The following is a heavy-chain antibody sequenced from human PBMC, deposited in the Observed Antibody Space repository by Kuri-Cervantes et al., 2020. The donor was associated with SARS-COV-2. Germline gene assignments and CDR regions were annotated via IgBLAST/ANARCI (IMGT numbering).Heavy chain of an antibody. CDR2: IKQDGSEK. CDR1: GFTLSSYW. J-gene: IGHJ4*02. V-gene: IGHV3-7*05. CDR3: AGDGRAVTCPRSDY. Sequence: LSLTRAASGFTLSSYWISWVRPAPGKGLEWVANIKQDGSEKYNVDTVKGRFTISRDNTKNSLYLQKNSLRAEDTAVYYCAGDGRAVTCPRSDYWGQGTLVTVSS. D-gene: IGHD4-17*01.